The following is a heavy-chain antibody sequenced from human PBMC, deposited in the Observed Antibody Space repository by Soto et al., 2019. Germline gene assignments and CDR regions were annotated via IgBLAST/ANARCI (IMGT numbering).Heavy chain of an antibody. V-gene: IGHV3-30*18. CDR1: GFTFSSYG. CDR3: AKALGV. Sequence: QVQLVESGGGVVQPGRSLRLSCAASGFTFSSYGIHWVRQAPGKGLEWVAVISYDGSNKYYADSVKGRFTISRDNSKNTLYLQMNSLRAEDTAVYYCAKALGVWGQGTTVTVSS. CDR2: ISYDGSNK. J-gene: IGHJ6*02.